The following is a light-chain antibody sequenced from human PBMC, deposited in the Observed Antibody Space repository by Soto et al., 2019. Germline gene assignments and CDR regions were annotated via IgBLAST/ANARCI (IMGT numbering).Light chain of an antibody. CDR1: QSVSSNY. CDR2: GAS. V-gene: IGKV3-20*01. CDR3: QQYGGSPRT. Sequence: EMVLTQSPGTLSLSPGERATLSCTASQSVSSNYLAWYQQKPGQAPRLLIYGASSRATGIPDRFSGSGSGKDFTLTISRLEPEDFAVSYCQQYGGSPRTFGQGTKVEIK. J-gene: IGKJ1*01.